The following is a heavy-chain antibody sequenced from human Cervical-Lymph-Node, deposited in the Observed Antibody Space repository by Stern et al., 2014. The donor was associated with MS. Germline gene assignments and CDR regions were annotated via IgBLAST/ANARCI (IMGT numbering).Heavy chain of an antibody. CDR2: IIPTFDTP. D-gene: IGHD3-10*01. J-gene: IGHJ4*02. CDR3: ARAYTYYSNSAGY. CDR1: GGTFSSYE. Sequence: MQLVESGAEVKKPGSSVKVSCKASGGTFSSYEITWVRQVPGQGIEWMGGIIPTFDTPTYAQKFQYRVTISADESTNTAYLELNGLKSDDTAIYFCARAYTYYSNSAGYWGQGTLVTVSS. V-gene: IGHV1-69*01.